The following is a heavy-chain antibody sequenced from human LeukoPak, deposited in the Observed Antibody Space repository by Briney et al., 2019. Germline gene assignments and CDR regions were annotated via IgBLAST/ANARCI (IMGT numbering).Heavy chain of an antibody. CDR1: GFTFNSYA. CDR3: AKDYWGVGIVATCFDY. V-gene: IGHV3-30*04. Sequence: GGSLRLSCAASGFTFNSYAMHWVRQAPGKGLEWVAVISYDGSNKYYADSVKGRFTISRDNSKNTLYLQMNSLRAEDTAVYYCAKDYWGVGIVATCFDYWGQGTLVTVSS. D-gene: IGHD5-12*01. CDR2: ISYDGSNK. J-gene: IGHJ4*02.